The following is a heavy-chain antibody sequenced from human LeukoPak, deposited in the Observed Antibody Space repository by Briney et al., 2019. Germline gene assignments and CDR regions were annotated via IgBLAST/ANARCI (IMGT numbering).Heavy chain of an antibody. CDR3: ARDLIDYGDF. CDR2: ISGGGGAT. D-gene: IGHD3-16*01. Sequence: GGSLRLSCAASGFTFSSCAMSWVRQAPGKGLEWVSSISGGGGATYYADSVKGRFTVSRDNSQNTLYLHMNSLRADDTAVYFCARDLIDYGDFWGQGTLVTVSS. V-gene: IGHV3-23*01. J-gene: IGHJ4*02. CDR1: GFTFSSCA.